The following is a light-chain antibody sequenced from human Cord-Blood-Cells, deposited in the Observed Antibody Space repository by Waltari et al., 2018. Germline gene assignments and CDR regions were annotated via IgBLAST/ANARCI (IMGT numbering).Light chain of an antibody. J-gene: IGLJ1*01. CDR2: DFS. Sequence: QSALTQPRSVSGSPGQSVTISCTGTSSDVGGYNYVSWYQQHPGKSPKLMIYDFSQRPSGVPDRFSGSKSGNTASLTISGLQAEDEADYYCCSYAGSYVFGTGTKVTVL. CDR1: SSDVGGYNY. CDR3: CSYAGSYV. V-gene: IGLV2-11*01.